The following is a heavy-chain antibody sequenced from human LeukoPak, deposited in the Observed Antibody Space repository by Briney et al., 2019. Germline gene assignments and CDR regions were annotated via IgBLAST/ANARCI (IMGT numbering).Heavy chain of an antibody. CDR3: ARVGADYDILTGYDY. CDR2: IYPDDSDT. Sequence: GESLKISCKGSGYSFTSYWIGWVRQLPGKGLEWMGIIYPDDSDTRHSPSFQGQVTISADKSISTAYLQWSSLKASDTAMYYCARVGADYDILTGYDYWGQGTLVTVSS. J-gene: IGHJ4*02. V-gene: IGHV5-51*01. CDR1: GYSFTSYW. D-gene: IGHD3-9*01.